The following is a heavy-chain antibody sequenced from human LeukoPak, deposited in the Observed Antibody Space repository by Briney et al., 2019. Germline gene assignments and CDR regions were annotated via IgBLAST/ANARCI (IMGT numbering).Heavy chain of an antibody. CDR2: ISYDGSNK. CDR3: AKGSGSYHNDAFDI. J-gene: IGHJ3*02. V-gene: IGHV3-30*18. D-gene: IGHD1-26*01. Sequence: GGSLRLSCGASGFTFSSYGMHWVRQAPGKGLEWVAVISYDGSNKYYADSVKGRFTISRDNSKNTLYLQMNNLRAEDTAAYYCAKGSGSYHNDAFDIWGQGTMVTVSS. CDR1: GFTFSSYG.